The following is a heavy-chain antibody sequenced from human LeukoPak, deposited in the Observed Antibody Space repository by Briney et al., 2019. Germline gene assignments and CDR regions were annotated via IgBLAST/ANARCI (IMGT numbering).Heavy chain of an antibody. V-gene: IGHV3-23*01. D-gene: IGHD3-9*01. J-gene: IGHJ4*02. CDR2: ISGSGGST. CDR3: ARGCCSVSGLYFEF. Sequence: GGSLRLSCAASGFTFSSYAMSWVRQAPGKGLEWVSAISGSGGSTYYADSVKGRFTISRDNSKNTLYLQMNSLRAEDTAVYYCARGCCSVSGLYFEFWGQGSLVTVSS. CDR1: GFTFSSYA.